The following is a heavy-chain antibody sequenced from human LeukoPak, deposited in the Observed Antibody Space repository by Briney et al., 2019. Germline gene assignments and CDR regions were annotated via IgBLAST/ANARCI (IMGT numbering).Heavy chain of an antibody. Sequence: GGSLRLSCEASGLTFSDYFINWLRQAPGKGLEWVSSIGGSSSPTYYADSVKGRFTVSRDNAKSSLYLQMNSLRAEDTAVYFCARLRNVVNVQWGFFDCWGQGALVTVSS. CDR2: IGGSSSPT. CDR1: GLTFSDYF. J-gene: IGHJ4*02. D-gene: IGHD4-23*01. CDR3: ARLRNVVNVQWGFFDC. V-gene: IGHV3-48*04.